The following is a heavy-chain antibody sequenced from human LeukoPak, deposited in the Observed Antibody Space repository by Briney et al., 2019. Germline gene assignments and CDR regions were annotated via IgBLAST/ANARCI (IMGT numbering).Heavy chain of an antibody. Sequence: GGSLRLSCAASGFTFSGFAMTWVRQAPGKGLEWVSSIGSDSKAHYSESVKGRFAISRDNSKSTLFLQMGSLRAEDMAVYYCARGSGWHVFDYWGQGTLVTVSS. CDR1: GFTFSGFA. V-gene: IGHV3-23*01. J-gene: IGHJ4*02. CDR3: ARGSGWHVFDY. CDR2: SIGSDSKA. D-gene: IGHD6-19*01.